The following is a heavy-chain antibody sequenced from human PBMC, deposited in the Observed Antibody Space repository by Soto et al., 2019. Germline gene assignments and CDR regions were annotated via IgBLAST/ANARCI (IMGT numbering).Heavy chain of an antibody. CDR2: ISGSGGST. CDR3: AKDLAAPGLSFGY. J-gene: IGHJ4*02. Sequence: EVQLVESGGGLVQPGGSLRLSCAASGFTFSSYSMNWVRQAPGKGLEWVSAISGSGGSTYYADSVKGRFTISRDNSKNTLYLQMNSLRAEDTAVYYCAKDLAAPGLSFGYWGQGTLVTVSS. CDR1: GFTFSSYS. V-gene: IGHV3-23*04. D-gene: IGHD3-3*01.